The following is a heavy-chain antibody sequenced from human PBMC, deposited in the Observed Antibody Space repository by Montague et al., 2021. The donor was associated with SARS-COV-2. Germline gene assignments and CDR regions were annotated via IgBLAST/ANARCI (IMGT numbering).Heavy chain of an antibody. CDR3: ARRLAAAGEGNEYLDF. CDR1: GGSMNNKGYY. Sequence: SETLSLTCAVSGGSMNNKGYYWVWVRQPPGKGLEWHGSASVNFNSYYNPSLKGRVIIFLDTSKNLFSLRLESVTAADTAVYYCARRLAAAGEGNEYLDFWGRGTLVAVS. D-gene: IGHD6-13*01. CDR2: ASVNFNS. V-gene: IGHV4-39*02. J-gene: IGHJ2*01.